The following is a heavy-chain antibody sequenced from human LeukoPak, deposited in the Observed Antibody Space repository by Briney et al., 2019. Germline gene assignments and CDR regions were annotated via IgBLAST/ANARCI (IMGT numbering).Heavy chain of an antibody. CDR1: GGSISSYY. J-gene: IGHJ4*02. Sequence: SETLSLTCTVSGGSISSYYWSWIRQPPGKGLEGIGYIYYSGSTNYNPSLKSRVTISVDTSKNQFSLKLSSVTAADTAVYYCARQLGAPHFDYWGQGTLVTVSS. CDR2: IYYSGST. D-gene: IGHD1-26*01. V-gene: IGHV4-59*08. CDR3: ARQLGAPHFDY.